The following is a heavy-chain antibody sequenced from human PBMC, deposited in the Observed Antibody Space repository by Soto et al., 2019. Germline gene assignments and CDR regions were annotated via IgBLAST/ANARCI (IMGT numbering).Heavy chain of an antibody. V-gene: IGHV3-21*01. CDR3: ARDRLDYYDSSGSFDY. D-gene: IGHD3-22*01. J-gene: IGHJ4*02. CDR1: GFTFSSYS. Sequence: EVQLVESGGGLVKPGGSLRLSCAASGFTFSSYSMNWVRQAPGKGLEWVSSISSSSSYIYYADSVKGRFTISRDNAKNSLYLQMNSLRAEDTAVYYCARDRLDYYDSSGSFDYWGQGTLVTVSS. CDR2: ISSSSSYI.